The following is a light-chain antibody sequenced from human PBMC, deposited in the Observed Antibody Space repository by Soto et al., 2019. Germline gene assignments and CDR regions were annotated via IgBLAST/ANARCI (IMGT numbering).Light chain of an antibody. Sequence: EIVLTPSPGTLSLSSGERAALSCRASQSLNIISLAWCQQKPGQAPRLLIYGRTKRATGIPDRFSGSWSETDLTLTISRLEPEDSAVYYCQRYDGSPRTFGQGTKVDIK. V-gene: IGKV3-20*01. CDR3: QRYDGSPRT. CDR1: QSLNIIS. J-gene: IGKJ1*01. CDR2: GRT.